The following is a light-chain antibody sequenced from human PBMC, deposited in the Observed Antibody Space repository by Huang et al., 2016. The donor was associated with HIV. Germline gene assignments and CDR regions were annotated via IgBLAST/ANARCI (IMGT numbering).Light chain of an antibody. CDR1: QSVSSY. CDR3: QHRSNWPPIT. Sequence: EIVLTQSPATLSLSPGERATLSCRASQSVSSYLAWYQQKPGQAPRLLIYDASNRATGIPARFRGSGSGTDFTLTISSLEPEDFAVYYCQHRSNWPPITFGQGTRLEMK. J-gene: IGKJ5*01. V-gene: IGKV3-11*01. CDR2: DAS.